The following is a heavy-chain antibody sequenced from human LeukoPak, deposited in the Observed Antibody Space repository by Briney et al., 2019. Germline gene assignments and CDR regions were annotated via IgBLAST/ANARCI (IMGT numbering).Heavy chain of an antibody. Sequence: GRSLRLSCAASGFTFSQYSINWVRQAPGKGLEWVSHLRYTGETFYADSVKGRFTISRDNVRNSLYLRMNSLRAEDTAMYYCARDAGNSGYGCDLWGQGTLVTVSS. D-gene: IGHD5-12*01. CDR3: ARDAGNSGYGCDL. CDR1: GFTFSQYS. V-gene: IGHV3-48*01. CDR2: LRYTGET. J-gene: IGHJ5*02.